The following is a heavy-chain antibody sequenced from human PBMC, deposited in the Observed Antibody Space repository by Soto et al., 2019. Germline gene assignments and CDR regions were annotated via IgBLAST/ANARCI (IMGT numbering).Heavy chain of an antibody. CDR3: AKDRQSLAYCGGDCYSPGYYGMDV. D-gene: IGHD2-21*02. J-gene: IGHJ6*02. V-gene: IGHV3-23*01. CDR1: GFTFSSYA. Sequence: GGSLRLSCAASGFTFSSYAMSWVRQAPGKGLEWVSAISGSGGSTYYADSVKGRFTISRDNSKNTLYLQMNSLRAEDTAVYYCAKDRQSLAYCGGDCYSPGYYGMDVWGQGTTVTVSS. CDR2: ISGSGGST.